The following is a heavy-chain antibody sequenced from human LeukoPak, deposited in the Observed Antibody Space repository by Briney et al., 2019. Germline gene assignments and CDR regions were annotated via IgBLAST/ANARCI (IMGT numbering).Heavy chain of an antibody. CDR2: IYHSGST. CDR3: ASGYCSSTSCFDY. V-gene: IGHV4-38-2*02. Sequence: SETLSLTCTVSGYSISSGYYWGWIRQPPGKGLEWIGSIYHSGSTNYNPSLKSRVTISVDTSKNQFSLKLSSVTAADTAVYYCASGYCSSTSCFDYWGQGTLVTVSS. J-gene: IGHJ4*02. D-gene: IGHD2-2*03. CDR1: GYSISSGYY.